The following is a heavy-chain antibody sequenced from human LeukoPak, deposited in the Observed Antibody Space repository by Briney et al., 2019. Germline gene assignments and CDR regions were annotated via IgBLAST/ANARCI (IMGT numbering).Heavy chain of an antibody. J-gene: IGHJ4*02. D-gene: IGHD1-1*01. CDR2: ISPESNT. CDR3: TRGGLEPIDY. CDR1: GFTFSTFW. V-gene: IGHV3-74*01. Sequence: GGSLRLSCSASGFTFSTFWMHWVRQAPGKGLVWVPRISPESNTGYADSVKGRLTISRDNSKNTLYLDMNSLRVEDTAVYYCTRGGLEPIDYWGQGTLVTVSS.